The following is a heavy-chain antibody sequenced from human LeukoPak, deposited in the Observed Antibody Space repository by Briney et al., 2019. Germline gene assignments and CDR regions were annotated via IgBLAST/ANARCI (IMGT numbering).Heavy chain of an antibody. Sequence: PGGSLRLSCAASGFTFSDYNMNWVRQAPGKGLEWVSSISRSNSYIYYADSVTGRFTISRDNAKNSLYLQMNSLRAEDTAVYYCARDSRRDTVTAEFGAFDIWGQGTMVTVSS. J-gene: IGHJ3*02. CDR1: GFTFSDYN. V-gene: IGHV3-21*01. CDR3: ARDSRRDTVTAEFGAFDI. CDR2: ISRSNSYI. D-gene: IGHD4-17*01.